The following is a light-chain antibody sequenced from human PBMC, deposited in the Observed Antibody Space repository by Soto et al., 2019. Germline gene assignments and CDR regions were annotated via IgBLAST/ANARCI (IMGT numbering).Light chain of an antibody. Sequence: DIQMTQAPSSRSASVGDRVTITCRASLPISNYLAWYQQKPGKIQNLLIYAASTLQAGVPSRFSGSSTGTDFTLTISSLQHEDVVAYYCKNYNSAPLTFGVGTKVEIK. V-gene: IGKV1-27*01. CDR1: LPISNY. J-gene: IGKJ4*01. CDR3: KNYNSAPLT. CDR2: AAS.